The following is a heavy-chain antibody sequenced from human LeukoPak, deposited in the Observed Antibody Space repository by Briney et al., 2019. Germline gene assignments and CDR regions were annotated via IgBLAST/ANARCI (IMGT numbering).Heavy chain of an antibody. J-gene: IGHJ4*02. CDR2: INHSGST. Sequence: SSETLSLTCAVYGGSFSGYYWSWIRQPPGKGLEWIGEINHSGSTNYNPSLKSRVTMSVDTSKNQFSLKLSSVTAADTAVYYCAGSSWAFDYWGQGTLVTVSS. CDR3: AGSSWAFDY. CDR1: GGSFSGYY. D-gene: IGHD6-13*01. V-gene: IGHV4-34*01.